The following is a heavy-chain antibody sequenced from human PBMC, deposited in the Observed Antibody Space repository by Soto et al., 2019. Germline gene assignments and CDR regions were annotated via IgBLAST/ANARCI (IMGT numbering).Heavy chain of an antibody. V-gene: IGHV5-51*01. CDR1: GYSFNKYW. J-gene: IGHJ3*02. CDR2: IYDGDSDT. Sequence: VESVTISCKVSGYSFNKYWIVWVVQMPGKGLEWMGIIYDGDSDTRYSPPFQGQVTISADKSINTAILQWTSLRASDSAMYYCARCTYDVLTGYNPRAFDIWGQGTLVTVSS. D-gene: IGHD3-9*01. CDR3: ARCTYDVLTGYNPRAFDI.